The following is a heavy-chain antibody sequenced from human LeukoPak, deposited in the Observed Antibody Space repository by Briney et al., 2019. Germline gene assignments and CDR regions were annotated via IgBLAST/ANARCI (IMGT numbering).Heavy chain of an antibody. CDR1: GGSFSGYY. V-gene: IGHV4-34*01. Sequence: PSETLSLTCAVYGGSFSGYYWSWIRQPPGKGLEWIGEINHSGSTNYNPSLKSRVTISVDTSKNQFSLELSSVTAADTAVYYCARGRWTCSGGSCHHGMDVWGQGTTVTVSS. D-gene: IGHD2-15*01. CDR3: ARGRWTCSGGSCHHGMDV. J-gene: IGHJ6*02. CDR2: INHSGST.